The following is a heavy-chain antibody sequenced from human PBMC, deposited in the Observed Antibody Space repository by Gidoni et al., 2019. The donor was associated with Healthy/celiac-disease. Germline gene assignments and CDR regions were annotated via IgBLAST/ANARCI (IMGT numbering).Heavy chain of an antibody. CDR2: ISYDGSNK. V-gene: IGHV3-30*04. J-gene: IGHJ4*02. Sequence: QVQLVESGGGVVQPGRSLRLSCAASGFTFSSYAMHGVRQAPGKGLEWVAVISYDGSNKYYAVSVKGRFTISRDNSKNTLYLQMNSLRAEDTAVYYCARAPGWLRSLDYGGQGTLVTVAS. CDR1: GFTFSSYA. D-gene: IGHD5-12*01. CDR3: ARAPGWLRSLDY.